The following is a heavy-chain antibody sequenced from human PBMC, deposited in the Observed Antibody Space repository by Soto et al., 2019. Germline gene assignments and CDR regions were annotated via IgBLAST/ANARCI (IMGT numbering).Heavy chain of an antibody. V-gene: IGHV1-69*12. CDR3: ARVVTVVKSFHYWYFDL. Sequence: QVQLVQSGAEVKKPGSSVKVSCKASGGTFSSYAISWVRQAPGQGLEWMGGIIPIFGTTNYAQKFQGRVTITADESTSTAYMELSSLRSEDTGLYYCARVVTVVKSFHYWYFDLWGRGTLVTVSS. J-gene: IGHJ2*01. D-gene: IGHD2-15*01. CDR1: GGTFSSYA. CDR2: IIPIFGTT.